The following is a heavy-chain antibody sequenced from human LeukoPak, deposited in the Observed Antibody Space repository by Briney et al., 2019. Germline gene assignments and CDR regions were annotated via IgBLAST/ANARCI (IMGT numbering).Heavy chain of an antibody. CDR2: INPGGGNT. Sequence: ASVKVSFKASGYTFTNYYIHWVRQAPGQGLEWMGLINPGGGNTNYAQNFQGRVTMTRDTSASTVYMELSSLRSEDTAIYYCARIRDGYNDAYDIWGQGTVVTVP. CDR3: ARIRDGYNDAYDI. D-gene: IGHD5-24*01. CDR1: GYTFTNYY. J-gene: IGHJ3*02. V-gene: IGHV1-46*01.